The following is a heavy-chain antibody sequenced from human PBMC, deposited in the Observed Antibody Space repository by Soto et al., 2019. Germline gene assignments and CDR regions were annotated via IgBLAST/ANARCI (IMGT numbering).Heavy chain of an antibody. J-gene: IGHJ6*02. CDR3: ASLSGMYGMDV. CDR2: IYYSGST. D-gene: IGHD3-9*01. V-gene: IGHV4-31*03. CDR1: GGSISSGGYY. Sequence: QVQLQESGPGLVKPSQTLSLTCTVSGGSISSGGYYWSWIRQHPGKGLEWIGYIYYSGSTYYNPSLKSRVTRSVDTPKNQFSRKLSSVTAADTAAYYCASLSGMYGMDVWGQGTTVTVSS.